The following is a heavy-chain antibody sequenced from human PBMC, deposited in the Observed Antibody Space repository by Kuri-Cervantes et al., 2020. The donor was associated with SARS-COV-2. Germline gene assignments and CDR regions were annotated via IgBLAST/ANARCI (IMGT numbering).Heavy chain of an antibody. Sequence: SQTLSLTCAVYGESFSGYYWSWIRHPPRKGREWSGEINHSGRTNYNPCLKSRVTISVDTSKNQIPLKLSSVTAADTAVYYCARGSMYNWNYRRANYYYGMDVWGQGTTVTVSS. J-gene: IGHJ6*02. CDR1: GESFSGYY. V-gene: IGHV4-34*01. CDR2: INHSGRT. D-gene: IGHD1-7*01. CDR3: ARGSMYNWNYRRANYYYGMDV.